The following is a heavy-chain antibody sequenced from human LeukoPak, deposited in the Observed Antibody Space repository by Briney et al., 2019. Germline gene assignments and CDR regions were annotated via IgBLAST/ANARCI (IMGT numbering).Heavy chain of an antibody. V-gene: IGHV1-8*01. Sequence: ASVKVSCKASGYTFTSYDINWVRQATGQGLEWMGWVNPNSGNTGYAQKFQGRVTMTRNTSISTAYMELSSLRSEDTAVYYCARGLGIAVAKRGRGLYYMDVWGKGTTVTVSS. CDR1: GYTFTSYD. D-gene: IGHD6-19*01. CDR2: VNPNSGNT. J-gene: IGHJ6*03. CDR3: ARGLGIAVAKRGRGLYYMDV.